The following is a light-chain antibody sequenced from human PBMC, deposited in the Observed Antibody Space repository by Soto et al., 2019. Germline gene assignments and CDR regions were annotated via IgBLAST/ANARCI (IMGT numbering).Light chain of an antibody. CDR2: RNN. CDR3: AAWDDSLSGFV. J-gene: IGLJ1*01. V-gene: IGLV1-47*01. Sequence: QSALTQPPSASGAPAQRVTISCSGSSSNTGSNYVYWYQQLPGTAPKLLIYRNNQRPSGVPDRFSGSKSGTSASLAISGLRSEDEADYSCAAWDDSLSGFVFGTGTKATV. CDR1: SSNTGSNY.